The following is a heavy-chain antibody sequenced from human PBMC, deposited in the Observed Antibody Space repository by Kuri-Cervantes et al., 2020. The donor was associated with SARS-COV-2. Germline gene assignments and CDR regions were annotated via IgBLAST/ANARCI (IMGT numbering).Heavy chain of an antibody. V-gene: IGHV4-38-2*02. CDR2: INHSGST. D-gene: IGHD2-2*01. CDR1: GYSISSGYY. Sequence: SETLSLTCTVSGYSISSGYYWSWIRQPPGKGLEWIGEINHSGSTNYNPSLKSRVTISVDTSKNQFSLKLSSVTAADTAVYYCARLNLVVPAAIEGMDVWGQGTTVTVSS. J-gene: IGHJ6*02. CDR3: ARLNLVVPAAIEGMDV.